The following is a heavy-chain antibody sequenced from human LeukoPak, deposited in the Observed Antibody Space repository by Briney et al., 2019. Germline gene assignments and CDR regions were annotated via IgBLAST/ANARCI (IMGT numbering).Heavy chain of an antibody. D-gene: IGHD2-8*01. Sequence: SLKVSCKASGGTFSTYAISWVRQAPGQGLEWMGRIIPILGTTNYAQKFQGRLTITADKSTSTVYMDLSSLRSDDTAVYYCARASRYGTTGVCPYYFDSWGQGTLVTVSS. CDR2: IIPILGTT. V-gene: IGHV1-69*04. J-gene: IGHJ4*02. CDR1: GGTFSTYA. CDR3: ARASRYGTTGVCPYYFDS.